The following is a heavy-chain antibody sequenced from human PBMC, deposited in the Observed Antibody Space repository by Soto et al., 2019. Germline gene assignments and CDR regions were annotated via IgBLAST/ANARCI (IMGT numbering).Heavy chain of an antibody. D-gene: IGHD6-19*01. Sequence: QVQLVESGGGVVQPGGSLRLSCAASGFTFRSYGMHWVRQAPGKGLEWVAVISYDGSNKFYADSLKGRVTISRDNSKNTLYLQVNSLRTEDTAVYYCAKDVGSGWWEAYSWGQGTLVTVSS. CDR1: GFTFRSYG. CDR2: ISYDGSNK. J-gene: IGHJ4*02. CDR3: AKDVGSGWWEAYS. V-gene: IGHV3-30*18.